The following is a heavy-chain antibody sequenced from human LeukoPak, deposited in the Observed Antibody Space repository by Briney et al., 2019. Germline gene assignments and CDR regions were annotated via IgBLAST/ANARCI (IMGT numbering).Heavy chain of an antibody. D-gene: IGHD5-18*01. CDR1: GFTFSSYA. Sequence: GGSLRLSCAASGFTFSSYAMSWVRQAPGKGLEWVSTISGGGGSTYYADSVKGRFTISRDNAKNSLILQMNSLRAEDTAVYYCARWAGVTDYWGQGTLVTVSS. V-gene: IGHV3-23*01. J-gene: IGHJ4*02. CDR3: ARWAGVTDY. CDR2: ISGGGGST.